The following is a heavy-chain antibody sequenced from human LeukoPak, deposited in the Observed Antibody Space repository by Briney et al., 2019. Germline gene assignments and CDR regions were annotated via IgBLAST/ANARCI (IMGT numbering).Heavy chain of an antibody. J-gene: IGHJ4*02. Sequence: GGSLRLSCTASGFTFGDYAMSWFRQAPGKGLEWVSSISSSSSYIYYADSVKGRFTISRDNAKNSLYLQMNSLRAEDTAVYYCARDKYYYDSSGYYRGHDYWGQGTLVTVSS. D-gene: IGHD3-22*01. CDR1: GFTFGDYA. CDR2: ISSSSSYI. CDR3: ARDKYYYDSSGYYRGHDY. V-gene: IGHV3-21*01.